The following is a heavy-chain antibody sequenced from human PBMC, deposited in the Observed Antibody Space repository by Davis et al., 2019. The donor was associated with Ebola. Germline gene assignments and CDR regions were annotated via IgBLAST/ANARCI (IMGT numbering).Heavy chain of an antibody. Sequence: AASVKVSCKASGYTFTSYAMHWVRQAPGQRLEWMGWINAGNGDTKYSQKFQGRVTMTRGTSTSTVYMELSSLRSEDTAVYYCARGRNSNQLGGWFDPWGQGTLVTFSS. CDR1: GYTFTSYA. CDR3: ARGRNSNQLGGWFDP. V-gene: IGHV1-3*01. D-gene: IGHD2-2*01. CDR2: INAGNGDT. J-gene: IGHJ5*02.